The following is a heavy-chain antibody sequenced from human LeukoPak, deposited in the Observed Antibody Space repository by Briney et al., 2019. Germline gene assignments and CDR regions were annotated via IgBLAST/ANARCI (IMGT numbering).Heavy chain of an antibody. CDR3: ARDRNNYYDSSGYPGDAFDI. V-gene: IGHV3-21*01. CDR1: GFTSSSYS. Sequence: GGSLRLSCAASGFTSSSYSMNWVRQAPGKGLEWVSSISSSSSYIYYADSVKGRFTISRDNAKNSLYLQMNSLRAEDTAVCYCARDRNNYYDSSGYPGDAFDIWGQGTMVTVSS. J-gene: IGHJ3*02. D-gene: IGHD3-22*01. CDR2: ISSSSSYI.